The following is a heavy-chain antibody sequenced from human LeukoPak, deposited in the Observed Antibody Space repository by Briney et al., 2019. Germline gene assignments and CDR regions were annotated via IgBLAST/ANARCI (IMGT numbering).Heavy chain of an antibody. D-gene: IGHD1-26*01. CDR1: GFTFSSYA. CDR3: AKEDPVGATVTPGMGFDY. J-gene: IGHJ4*02. CDR2: ISGSGGST. V-gene: IGHV3-23*01. Sequence: PGGSLRLSCAASGFTFSSYAMSWVRQAPGKGLEWVSAISGSGGSTYYADSVKGRFTISRDNSKNTLYLQMNSLRAEDTAVYYCAKEDPVGATVTPGMGFDYWGQGTLVTVSS.